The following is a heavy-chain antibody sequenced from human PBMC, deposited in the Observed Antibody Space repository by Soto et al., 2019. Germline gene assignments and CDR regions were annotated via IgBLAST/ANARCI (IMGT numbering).Heavy chain of an antibody. CDR3: ARDQGGDYPTPYNWFDP. J-gene: IGHJ5*02. Sequence: QVQLVESGGGVVQPGRSLRLSCAASGFTFSSYAMHWVRQAPGKGLEWVAVISYDGSNKYYADSVKGRFTISRDNSXHXXYLQMNSLRAEDTAVYYCARDQGGDYPTPYNWFDPWGQGTLVTVSS. CDR2: ISYDGSNK. CDR1: GFTFSSYA. V-gene: IGHV3-30-3*01. D-gene: IGHD4-17*01.